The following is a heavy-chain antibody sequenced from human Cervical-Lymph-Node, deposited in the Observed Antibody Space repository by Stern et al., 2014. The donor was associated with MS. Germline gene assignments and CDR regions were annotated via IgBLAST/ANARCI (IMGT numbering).Heavy chain of an antibody. CDR3: ARDTCRGGGCYFRY. CDR2: LSNEGSKQ. V-gene: IGHV3-30-3*01. D-gene: IGHD2-15*01. CDR1: GFIFSSYA. J-gene: IGHJ4*02. Sequence: VQLVESGGGVVQPGRSLRLSCAASGFIFSSYAMPWVRQAPGKGLDWVAFLSNEGSKQFYADSRKGRFTISRANSNNTLYLQMNSLRPKDTAVYYCARDTCRGGGCYFRYWGQGILITVSS.